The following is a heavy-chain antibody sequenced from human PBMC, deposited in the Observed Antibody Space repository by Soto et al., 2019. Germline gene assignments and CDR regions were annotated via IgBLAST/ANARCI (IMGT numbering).Heavy chain of an antibody. Sequence: SQTLSLTCVISGDSVSSNSAAWNWIRQSPSRGLEWLGRTYYRSKWYNDYAVSVKSRITINPDTSKDQFSLQLNSVTPEDTAVYYCARAPTGRDIVVVPAAPRAFEIWGQGTMVTVSS. J-gene: IGHJ3*02. CDR2: TYYRSKWYN. D-gene: IGHD2-2*01. V-gene: IGHV6-1*01. CDR1: GDSVSSNSAA. CDR3: ARAPTGRDIVVVPAAPRAFEI.